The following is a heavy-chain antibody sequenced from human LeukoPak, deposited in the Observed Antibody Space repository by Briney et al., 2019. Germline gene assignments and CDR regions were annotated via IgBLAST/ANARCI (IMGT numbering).Heavy chain of an antibody. CDR2: IYYSGST. D-gene: IGHD2-2*01. V-gene: IGHV4-59*12. CDR1: GGSISSYY. Sequence: PSETLSLTCTVSGGSISSYYWSWIRQPPGKGLEWIGYIYYSGSTNYNPSLKSRVTISVDTSKNQFSLKLSSVTAADTAVYYCARGLCTSTSCYWWYFDLWGRGTVVTVSS. CDR3: ARGLCTSTSCYWWYFDL. J-gene: IGHJ2*01.